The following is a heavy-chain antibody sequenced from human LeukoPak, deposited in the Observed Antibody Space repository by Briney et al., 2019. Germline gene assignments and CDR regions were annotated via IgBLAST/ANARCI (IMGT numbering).Heavy chain of an antibody. CDR1: GGSISSYY. V-gene: IGHV4-4*07. D-gene: IGHD3-22*01. CDR2: IYTSGST. J-gene: IGHJ4*02. Sequence: SETLSLTCTVSGGSISSYYWSWIRQPAGKGLEWIGRIYTSGSTNYNPSLKSRVTMSVDTSKNQFSLKLSSVTAADTAVYYCATYYYDSSGYYWDYWGQGTLVTVSS. CDR3: ATYYYDSSGYYWDY.